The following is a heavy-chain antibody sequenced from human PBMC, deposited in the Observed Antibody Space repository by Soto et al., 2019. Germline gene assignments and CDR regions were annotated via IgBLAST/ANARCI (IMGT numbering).Heavy chain of an antibody. D-gene: IGHD1-7*01. CDR2: TYHSGST. J-gene: IGHJ3*02. CDR3: ARGGAGTSRNAFDI. CDR1: GGSISSGGYS. Sequence: ASETLSLTCAVSGGSISSGGYSWSWIRQPPGKGLEWIGYTYHSGSTYYNPSLKSRVTISVDRSKNQFSLKLSSVTAADTAVYYCARGGAGTSRNAFDIWGQGTMVTVSS. V-gene: IGHV4-30-2*01.